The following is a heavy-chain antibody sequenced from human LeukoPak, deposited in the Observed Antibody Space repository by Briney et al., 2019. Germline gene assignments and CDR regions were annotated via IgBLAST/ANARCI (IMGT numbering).Heavy chain of an antibody. V-gene: IGHV4-59*01. D-gene: IGHD3-22*01. CDR2: IYYSGST. J-gene: IGHJ4*02. Sequence: SETLSLTCTVSGGSISSYYWSWIRQPSGKGLEWIGYIYYSGSTNYNPSLKSRVTISVDTSENQFSLKLSSVTAADTAVYYCARGLPYYYDSSGSYYFDYWGQGTLVTVSS. CDR1: GGSISSYY. CDR3: ARGLPYYYDSSGSYYFDY.